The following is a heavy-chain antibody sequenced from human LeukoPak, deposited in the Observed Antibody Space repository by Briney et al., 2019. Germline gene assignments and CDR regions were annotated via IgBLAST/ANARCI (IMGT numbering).Heavy chain of an antibody. Sequence: ASVKVSCKVSGYTLTELSMHWVRQAPGKGLEWMGGFDPEDGETIYAQKFQGRVTMTEETSTDTAYMELSSLRSEDTAVYYCATGRIVGATYGFDYWGRGTLVTVSS. V-gene: IGHV1-24*01. CDR3: ATGRIVGATYGFDY. CDR2: FDPEDGET. D-gene: IGHD1-26*01. J-gene: IGHJ4*02. CDR1: GYTLTELS.